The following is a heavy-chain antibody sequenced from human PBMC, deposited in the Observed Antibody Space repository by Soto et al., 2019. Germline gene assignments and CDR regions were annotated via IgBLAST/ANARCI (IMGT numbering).Heavy chain of an antibody. J-gene: IGHJ4*02. Sequence: ASVKVSCKVSGYTLTELSMHWVRQAPGKGLEWMGGFDPEDGETIYAQKFQGRVTMTEDTSTDTAYMELSSLRSEDTAVYYCATDLGYYDSSGYPKAPHYFDYWGQATLVTVSS. V-gene: IGHV1-24*01. D-gene: IGHD3-22*01. CDR3: ATDLGYYDSSGYPKAPHYFDY. CDR2: FDPEDGET. CDR1: GYTLTELS.